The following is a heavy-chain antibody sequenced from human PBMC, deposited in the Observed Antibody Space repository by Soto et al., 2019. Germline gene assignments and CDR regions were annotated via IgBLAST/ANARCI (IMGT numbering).Heavy chain of an antibody. Sequence: PSETLSLTCAVSGYSISSGYYWGWIRQPPGKGLEWIGSTYHSGSTYYNPSRKSRVTISVDTSKNQCSLKLSSVTAADTAVYYCAGVLAQPEMGGWFDPWGQGTLVTVSS. CDR1: GYSISSGYY. D-gene: IGHD3-3*02. J-gene: IGHJ5*02. CDR3: AGVLAQPEMGGWFDP. V-gene: IGHV4-38-2*01. CDR2: TYHSGST.